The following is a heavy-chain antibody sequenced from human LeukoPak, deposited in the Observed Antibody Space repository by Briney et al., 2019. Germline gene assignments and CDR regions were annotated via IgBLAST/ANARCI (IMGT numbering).Heavy chain of an antibody. CDR2: ISSSSSYI. CDR1: GFTFSSYS. V-gene: IGHV3-21*01. J-gene: IGHJ4*02. Sequence: PGGSLRLSCAASGFTFSSYSMNWVRQAPGKGLEWVSSISSSSSYIYYTDSVKGRFTISRDNAKNSLYLQMSSLRVEDTAVYYCVRVVPSDGALLGAVDSWGQGTLVTVSS. CDR3: VRVVPSDGALLGAVDS. D-gene: IGHD1-26*01.